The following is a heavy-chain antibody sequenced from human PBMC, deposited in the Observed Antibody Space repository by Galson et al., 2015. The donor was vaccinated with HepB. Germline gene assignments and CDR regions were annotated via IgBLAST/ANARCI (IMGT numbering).Heavy chain of an antibody. J-gene: IGHJ4*02. Sequence: SLRLSCAASGFSFSSYSMNWVRQAPGKGLEWVSAISSSSIYIYQADSVKGRFTTSRDNAKNSLYLQMNSLRAEDTAVYYCARGKYDSGTDYYFDYGGQGTLVTVSS. D-gene: IGHD3-22*01. V-gene: IGHV3-21*01. CDR2: ISSSSIYI. CDR3: ARGKYDSGTDYYFDY. CDR1: GFSFSSYS.